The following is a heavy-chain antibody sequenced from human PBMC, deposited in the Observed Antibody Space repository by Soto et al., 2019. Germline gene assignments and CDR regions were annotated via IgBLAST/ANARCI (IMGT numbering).Heavy chain of an antibody. J-gene: IGHJ3*02. Sequence: GASVKVSCKASGYTFTYYTVHWVRQAPGQRLEWMGWINAGDGNTKYSPNFQGRVTITKDTSASTVYMELSSLRSEDTAVYFCARDPRSGYDSSGYYYTGAFDIWGQGTMVTVSS. D-gene: IGHD3-22*01. V-gene: IGHV1-3*01. CDR3: ARDPRSGYDSSGYYYTGAFDI. CDR1: GYTFTYYT. CDR2: INAGDGNT.